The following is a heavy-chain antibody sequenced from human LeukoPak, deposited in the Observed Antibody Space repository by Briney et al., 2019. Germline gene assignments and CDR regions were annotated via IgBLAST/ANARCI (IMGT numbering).Heavy chain of an antibody. J-gene: IGHJ4*02. D-gene: IGHD2-15*01. CDR2: IYSGGST. Sequence: GGSLRLSCAASGFTVSSNYMSWVRQAPGKGLEWVSVIYSGGSTYYADSVKGRFTISRDNSKNTLYLQMNSLRAEDTAVYYCARDKSGGGGWFDYWGQGTLVTVSS. V-gene: IGHV3-53*01. CDR3: ARDKSGGGGWFDY. CDR1: GFTVSSNY.